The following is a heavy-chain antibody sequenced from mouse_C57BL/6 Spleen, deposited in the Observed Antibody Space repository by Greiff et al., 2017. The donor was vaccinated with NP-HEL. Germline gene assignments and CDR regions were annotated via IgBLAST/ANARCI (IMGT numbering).Heavy chain of an antibody. CDR2: ISYDGSN. D-gene: IGHD3-3*01. J-gene: IGHJ4*01. V-gene: IGHV3-6*01. CDR3: AREGPDAMDY. CDR1: GYSITSGYY. Sequence: EVKVEESGPGLVKPSQSLSLTCSVTGYSITSGYYWNWIRQFPGNKLEWMGYISYDGSNNYNPSLKNRISITRDTSKNQFFLKLNSVTTEDTATYYCAREGPDAMDYWGQGTSVTVSS.